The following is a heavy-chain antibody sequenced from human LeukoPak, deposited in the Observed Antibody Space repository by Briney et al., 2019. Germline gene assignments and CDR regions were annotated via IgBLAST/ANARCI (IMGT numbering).Heavy chain of an antibody. CDR2: IYYSGST. CDR3: AGWGYSSGWQLYYYYMDV. V-gene: IGHV4-30-4*08. CDR1: GGSIISGDYY. J-gene: IGHJ6*03. Sequence: PSETLSLTCTVSGGSIISGDYYWSWIRQPPGKGLEWIGYIYYSGSTYYNPSLKSRVTISVNTPKNQFSLKLSSVTAADTAVYYCAGWGYSSGWQLYYYYMDVWGKGTTVTVSS. D-gene: IGHD6-19*01.